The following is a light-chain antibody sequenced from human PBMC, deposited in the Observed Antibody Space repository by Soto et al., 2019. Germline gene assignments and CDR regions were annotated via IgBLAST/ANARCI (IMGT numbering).Light chain of an antibody. CDR3: QQYNNWPYT. Sequence: IVMTQSPATLSVSPGERATLSCRASQSVSSNLAWYKQKPGQAPRLLMYGASTRATGIPARLSGSGSGTECTLTISSLQSEDFAVYYCQQYNNWPYTFGQGTKLEIK. J-gene: IGKJ2*01. CDR2: GAS. V-gene: IGKV3-15*01. CDR1: QSVSSN.